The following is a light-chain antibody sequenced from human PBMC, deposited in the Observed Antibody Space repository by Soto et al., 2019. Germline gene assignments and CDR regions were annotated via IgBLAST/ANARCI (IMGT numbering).Light chain of an antibody. J-gene: IGKJ1*01. CDR3: QQDYNLPGT. V-gene: IGKV3D-7*01. CDR2: GAS. CDR1: QSVSSSY. Sequence: PGDRVTLSCRASQSVSSSYLTWYQQKPGQAPRLLIYGASTRATSIPARFSGSGSGTDFTLTISSLQPEDFAVYYCQQDYNLPGTFGQGTKVEI.